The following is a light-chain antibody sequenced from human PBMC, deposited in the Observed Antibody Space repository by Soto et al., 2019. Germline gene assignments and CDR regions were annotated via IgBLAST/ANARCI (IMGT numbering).Light chain of an antibody. V-gene: IGKV1-39*01. Sequence: DIQMTQSPSSLFVSVGDRVTVTCRASQSISRYLNWYQQQPGKAPNLLIYAASNLHSGVPSRFSSSGSGTDFTLTISSLQPEDFATYYCLQTYSVPYTFGQGTKLEIK. CDR1: QSISRY. J-gene: IGKJ2*01. CDR2: AAS. CDR3: LQTYSVPYT.